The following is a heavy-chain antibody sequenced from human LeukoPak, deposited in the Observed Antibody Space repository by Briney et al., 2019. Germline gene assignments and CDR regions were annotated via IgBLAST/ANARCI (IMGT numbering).Heavy chain of an antibody. CDR3: ARGQTPTSGDSPPGSYGFEYAFDI. Sequence: PSETLSLTCAVYGGSFSGYYWSWIRQPPGKGLEWIGEINHSGSTNYNPSLKSRVTISVDTSKNQFSLKLSSVTAADTAVYYCARGQTPTSGDSPPGSYGFEYAFDIWGQGTMVTVSS. V-gene: IGHV4-34*01. D-gene: IGHD5-18*01. CDR2: INHSGST. J-gene: IGHJ3*02. CDR1: GGSFSGYY.